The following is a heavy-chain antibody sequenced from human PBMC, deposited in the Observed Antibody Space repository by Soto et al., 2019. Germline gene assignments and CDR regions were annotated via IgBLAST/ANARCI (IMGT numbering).Heavy chain of an antibody. CDR3: ARFRIAAADGPYNWVDP. V-gene: IGHV4-59*06. J-gene: IGHJ5*02. Sequence: SETLSLTCTVSGVSISSYYWSWIRQLPWKGLEWIGYIYYSGSTYYNPSLKSRVTISVDTSKNQFSLKLSSVTAADTAVYYCARFRIAAADGPYNWVDPWGQGTLVTVSS. CDR1: GVSISSYY. D-gene: IGHD6-13*01. CDR2: IYYSGST.